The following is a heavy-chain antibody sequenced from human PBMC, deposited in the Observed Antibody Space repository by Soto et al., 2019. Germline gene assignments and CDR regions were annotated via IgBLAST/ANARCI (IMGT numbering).Heavy chain of an antibody. D-gene: IGHD2-21*02. CDR3: ARQRTSVVTQAYFDV. CDR1: GGSFSGYY. CDR2: INHSGST. J-gene: IGHJ4*02. V-gene: IGHV4-34*01. Sequence: ETLSLTCAVYGGSFSGYYWSWIRQPPGKGLEWIGEINHSGSTNYNPSLKSRVTISVDTSKNQFSLKLKSVTAADTALYFCARQRTSVVTQAYFDVWGPGSLVTVSS.